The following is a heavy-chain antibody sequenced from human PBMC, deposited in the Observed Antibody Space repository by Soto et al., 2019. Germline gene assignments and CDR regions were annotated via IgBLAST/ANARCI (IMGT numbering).Heavy chain of an antibody. CDR2: IIPIFGTA. J-gene: IGHJ6*02. V-gene: IGHV1-69*13. CDR1: GGTFSSYA. CDR3: ARGMTTVTYGMDV. D-gene: IGHD4-4*01. Sequence: GASVKVSCKAPGGTFSSYAISWVRQAPGQGLEWMGGIIPIFGTANYAQKFQGRVTITADESTSTAYMELSSLRSEDTAVYYCARGMTTVTYGMDVWGQGTTVTVSS.